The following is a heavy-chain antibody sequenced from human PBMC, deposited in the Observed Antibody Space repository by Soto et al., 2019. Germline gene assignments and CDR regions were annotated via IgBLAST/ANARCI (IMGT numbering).Heavy chain of an antibody. D-gene: IGHD1-26*01. CDR3: TTEGGSYFLAAGVYCYGMDV. CDR1: GFTFSNAW. Sequence: GGSLRLSCAASGFTFSNAWMNWVRQAPGKGLEWVGRIKSKTDGGTTDYAAPVKGRFTISRDDSKNTLYLQMNSLKTEDTAVYYCTTEGGSYFLAAGVYCYGMDVWGQGTTVTVSS. CDR2: IKSKTDGGTT. V-gene: IGHV3-15*07. J-gene: IGHJ6*02.